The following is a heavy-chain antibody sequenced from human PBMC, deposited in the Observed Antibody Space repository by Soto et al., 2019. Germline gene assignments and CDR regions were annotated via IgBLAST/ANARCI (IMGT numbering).Heavy chain of an antibody. CDR1: GYTFTSYD. V-gene: IGHV1-8*01. CDR3: ARFDTAMAVNWFDP. Sequence: QVQLVQSGAEVKKPGAAVKVSCKASGYTFTSYDINWVRQATGQGLEWMGWMNPNSGNTGYAQKFQGRVTMTRNTSISTAYMELSSLRSEDTAVYYCARFDTAMAVNWFDPWGQGTLVTVSS. CDR2: MNPNSGNT. J-gene: IGHJ5*02. D-gene: IGHD5-18*01.